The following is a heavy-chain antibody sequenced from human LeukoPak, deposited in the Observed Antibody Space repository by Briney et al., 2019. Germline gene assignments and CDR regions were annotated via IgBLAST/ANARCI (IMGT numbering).Heavy chain of an antibody. Sequence: AASVTVSCTASGCTFTSYDINWVRQAPGQGLEWMGWMNPNSGNTGYAQKFQGRVTMTRNTSISTAYMELSSLRSEDTAVYYCARGAGGFDYWGQGTLVTVSS. CDR1: GCTFTSYD. V-gene: IGHV1-8*01. D-gene: IGHD3-10*01. CDR2: MNPNSGNT. J-gene: IGHJ4*02. CDR3: ARGAGGFDY.